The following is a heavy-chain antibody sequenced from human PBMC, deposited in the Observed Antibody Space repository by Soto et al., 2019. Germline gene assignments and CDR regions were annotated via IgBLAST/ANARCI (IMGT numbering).Heavy chain of an antibody. Sequence: SVKVSCKDSGGTFSSYAISWVRQAPGQGLEWMGGIIPIFGTANYAQKFQGRVTITADESTSTAYMELSSLRSEDTAVYYCAGSIAAAGPGVNWFDPWGQGTLVTVSS. CDR2: IIPIFGTA. CDR3: AGSIAAAGPGVNWFDP. D-gene: IGHD6-13*01. CDR1: GGTFSSYA. V-gene: IGHV1-69*13. J-gene: IGHJ5*02.